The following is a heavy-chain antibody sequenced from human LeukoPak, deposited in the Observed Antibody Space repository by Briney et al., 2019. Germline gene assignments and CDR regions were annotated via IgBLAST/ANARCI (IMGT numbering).Heavy chain of an antibody. V-gene: IGHV4-39*01. CDR3: ARFNYYDSSGYAYAFDI. D-gene: IGHD3-22*01. J-gene: IGHJ3*02. Sequence: PSETLSLTCTVSGGSISSNSYYWDWIRQPPGKGLEWIGSIYYSGSTYYNPSLKSRVTISVDTSKNQFSLKLSSVTAADTAVYYCARFNYYDSSGYAYAFDIWGQGTMVTVSS. CDR2: IYYSGST. CDR1: GGSISSNSYY.